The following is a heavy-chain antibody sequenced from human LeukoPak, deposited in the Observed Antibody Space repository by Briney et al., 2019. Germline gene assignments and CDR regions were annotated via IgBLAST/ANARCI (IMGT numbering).Heavy chain of an antibody. CDR2: IYYSGST. CDR3: ARDGVLRSSGWYSYFDY. D-gene: IGHD6-19*01. CDR1: GGSVSSGSYY. J-gene: IGHJ4*02. V-gene: IGHV4-61*01. Sequence: SETLSLTCTVSGGSVSSGSYYWGWIRQPPGKGLEWIGYIYYSGSTNYNPSLKSRVTISVDTSKNQFSLKLSSVTAADTAVYYCARDGVLRSSGWYSYFDYWGQGTLVTVSS.